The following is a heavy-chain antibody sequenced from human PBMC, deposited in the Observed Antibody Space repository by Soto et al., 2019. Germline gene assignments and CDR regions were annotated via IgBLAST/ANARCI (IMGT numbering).Heavy chain of an antibody. CDR1: GGSFSGYY. Sequence: QVQLQQWGAGLLKPSETLSLTCAVYGGSFSGYYWSWIRQPPGKGLEWIGEINHSGSTNYNPSLKSRVTISVDTSKNQFSLKLSSVTAADTAVYYCARKAAAGPPPYVNWFDPWGQGTLVTVSS. CDR3: ARKAAAGPPPYVNWFDP. CDR2: INHSGST. J-gene: IGHJ5*02. D-gene: IGHD6-13*01. V-gene: IGHV4-34*01.